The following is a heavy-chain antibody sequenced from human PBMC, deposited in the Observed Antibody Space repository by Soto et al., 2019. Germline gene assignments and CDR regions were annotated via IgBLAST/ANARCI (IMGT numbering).Heavy chain of an antibody. Sequence: EMQLVESGGGLVQPGGSLRLACLASGFTFNSHWMGWVRQSPGKGLEWVANIDRDGRDKYYADSVKGRFTLSRDNAKNSVFLQMNSLRVEDTAMYYCARHGYFTFDYWGLGTLVTVSS. CDR1: GFTFNSHW. V-gene: IGHV3-7*04. J-gene: IGHJ4*02. CDR3: ARHGYFTFDY. CDR2: IDRDGRDK. D-gene: IGHD4-17*01.